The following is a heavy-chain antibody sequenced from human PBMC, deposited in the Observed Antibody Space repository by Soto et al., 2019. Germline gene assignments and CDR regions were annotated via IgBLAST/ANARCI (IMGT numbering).Heavy chain of an antibody. CDR3: ASYSSGSYYYYFDY. CDR2: IIPIFGTA. D-gene: IGHD1-26*01. V-gene: IGHV1-69*01. CDR1: GGTFSSYA. Sequence: QVQLVQSGAEVKKPGSSVKVSCKASGGTFSSYAISWVRQAPGQGLEWMGGIIPIFGTANYAQKFQGRVTITADESTSTAYMELSSLRSEDTVVYYCASYSSGSYYYYFDYWGQGTLVTVSS. J-gene: IGHJ4*02.